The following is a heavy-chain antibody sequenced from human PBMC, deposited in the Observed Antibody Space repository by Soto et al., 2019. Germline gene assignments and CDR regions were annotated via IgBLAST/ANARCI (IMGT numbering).Heavy chain of an antibody. Sequence: GGSLRLSCAASGVTFSDYYMSWIRQAPGKGLEWVSYISSSGSTIYYADSVKGRFTISRDNAKNSLYLQMNSLRAEDTAVYYCARAGKQWLSYCFDYWGQGTLVTVSS. V-gene: IGHV3-11*01. CDR2: ISSSGSTI. D-gene: IGHD6-19*01. CDR1: GVTFSDYY. J-gene: IGHJ4*02. CDR3: ARAGKQWLSYCFDY.